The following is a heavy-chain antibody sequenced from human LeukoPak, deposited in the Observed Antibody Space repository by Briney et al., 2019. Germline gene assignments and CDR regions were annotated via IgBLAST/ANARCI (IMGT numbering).Heavy chain of an antibody. J-gene: IGHJ5*02. CDR2: ISYDGSNK. CDR3: AKGQFWAPPENNWFDP. V-gene: IGHV3-30*18. Sequence: GGSLRLSCAASGFTFSSYGMHWVRQAPDKGLEWVAVISYDGSNKYYADSVKGRFTISRDNSKNTLYLQMNSLRAEDTAVYYCAKGQFWAPPENNWFDPWGQGTLVTVSS. D-gene: IGHD6-19*01. CDR1: GFTFSSYG.